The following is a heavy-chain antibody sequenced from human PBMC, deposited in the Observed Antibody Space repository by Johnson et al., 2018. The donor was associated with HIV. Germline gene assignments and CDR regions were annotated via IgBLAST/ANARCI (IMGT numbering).Heavy chain of an antibody. J-gene: IGHJ3*02. CDR3: ARVPTSSGYHDAFDI. CDR2: INSDGSST. CDR1: GFTFSSYW. Sequence: EVQLVESGGGLVQPGGSLRLSCAASGFTFSSYWMHWVRQAPGKGLVWVSRINSDGSSTSYADSVNGRFTISRDNAKNTLYLQMNSLRAEDTAVYYCARVPTSSGYHDAFDIWGQGTMVTVSS. V-gene: IGHV3-74*01. D-gene: IGHD3-22*01.